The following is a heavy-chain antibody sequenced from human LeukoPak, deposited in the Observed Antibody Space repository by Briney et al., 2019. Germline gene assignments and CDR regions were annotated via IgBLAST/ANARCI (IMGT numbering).Heavy chain of an antibody. CDR3: ARRYYYDSSGYYYYPYFDY. Sequence: ASVKVSCKASGYTFTSYGIRWVRQAPGQGLEWMGWISAYNGNTNYAQKLQGRVTMTTDTSTSTAYMELRSLRSDDTAVYYCARRYYYDSSGYYYYPYFDYWGQGTLVTVSS. J-gene: IGHJ4*02. V-gene: IGHV1-18*01. CDR2: ISAYNGNT. D-gene: IGHD3-22*01. CDR1: GYTFTSYG.